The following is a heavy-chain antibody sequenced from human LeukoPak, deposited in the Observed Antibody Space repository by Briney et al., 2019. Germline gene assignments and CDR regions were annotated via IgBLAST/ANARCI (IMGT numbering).Heavy chain of an antibody. CDR1: GFTFSNYA. CDR3: VREVTGYGYFDY. Sequence: GGSLRLSCVASGFTFSNYAMSWVRQAPGKGLEWIAALNGGRTFFQDSVRGRFTISRDNSKNTLYLQLNSLRGDDTAVYYCVREVTGYGYFDYWGRGTLVTVSS. CDR2: LNGGRT. D-gene: IGHD2-2*03. J-gene: IGHJ4*02. V-gene: IGHV3-23*01.